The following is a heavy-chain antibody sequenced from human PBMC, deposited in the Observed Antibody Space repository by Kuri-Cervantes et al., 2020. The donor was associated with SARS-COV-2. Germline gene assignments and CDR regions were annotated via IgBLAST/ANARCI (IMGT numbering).Heavy chain of an antibody. J-gene: IGHJ6*03. CDR3: ARINLIPGIAVAGHYYYYYYMDV. CDR1: GFSLTTSGMC. Sequence: SGPTLVKPTQTLTLTCTFSGFSLTTSGMCVAWIRQPPGKALEWLARIDWDDDKYYKTSLTTRLSISKDTSKDQVVLTMTNMDPVDTATYYCARINLIPGIAVAGHYYYYYYMDVWGKGTTVTVSS. V-gene: IGHV2-70*11. D-gene: IGHD6-19*01. CDR2: IDWDDDK.